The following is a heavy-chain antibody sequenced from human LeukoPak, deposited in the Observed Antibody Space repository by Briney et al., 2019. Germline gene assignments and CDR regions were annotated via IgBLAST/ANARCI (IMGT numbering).Heavy chain of an antibody. V-gene: IGHV3-48*03. J-gene: IGHJ6*03. CDR2: ISSSGSTI. D-gene: IGHD3-10*01. CDR1: GFTFSSYE. Sequence: GGSLRLSCAASGFTFSSYEMNWVRQAPGKGLEWVSYISSSGSTIYYADSVKGRFTISRDNAKNSLYLQMNSLRAEDTAVYYCARAFHPMVRGLKRRGHYYYYMDVWGKGTTVTISS. CDR3: ARAFHPMVRGLKRRGHYYYYMDV.